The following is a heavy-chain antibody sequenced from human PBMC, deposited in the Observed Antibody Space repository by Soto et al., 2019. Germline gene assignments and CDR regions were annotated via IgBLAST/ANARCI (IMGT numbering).Heavy chain of an antibody. J-gene: IGHJ4*02. Sequence: QVQLQQWGAGLLKPSETLSLTCAVYSGSFSEYYWNWIRQPPGMGLEWIGDLSHTGNTKYNPSLKSRLTISLDTSKRQFSLQLRSVTAADTAMYYCVLFVEADALSDSWAQGTLVSVSS. CDR3: VLFVEADALSDS. D-gene: IGHD2-15*01. CDR2: LSHTGNT. CDR1: SGSFSEYY. V-gene: IGHV4-34*01.